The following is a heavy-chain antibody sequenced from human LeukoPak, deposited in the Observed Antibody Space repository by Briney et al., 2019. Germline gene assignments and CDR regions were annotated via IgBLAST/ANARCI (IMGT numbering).Heavy chain of an antibody. V-gene: IGHV3-30-3*01. CDR2: ISYDGSNK. CDR1: GFTFSSYA. Sequence: GGSLRLSCAASGFTFSSYAMHWVRQAPGKGLEWVAVISYDGSNKYYADSVKGRFTISRDNSKNTLYLQMNSLRAEDTAVYYCARALVVPAPPGLDYWGQGTLVTVSS. CDR3: ARALVVPAPPGLDY. D-gene: IGHD2-2*01. J-gene: IGHJ4*02.